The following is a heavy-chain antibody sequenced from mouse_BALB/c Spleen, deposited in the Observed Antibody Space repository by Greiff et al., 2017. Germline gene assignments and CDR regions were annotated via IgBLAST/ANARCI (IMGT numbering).Heavy chain of an antibody. CDR2: ISYDGSN. J-gene: IGHJ4*01. V-gene: IGHV3-6*02. CDR1: GYSITSGYY. CDR3: ARDYGDMDY. Sequence: EVKLQESGPGLVKPSQSLSLTCSVTGYSITSGYYWNWIRQFPGNKLEWMGYISYDGSNNYNPSLKNRISITRDTSKNQFFLKLNSVTTEDTATYYCARDYGDMDYWGQGTSVTVSS. D-gene: IGHD2-13*01.